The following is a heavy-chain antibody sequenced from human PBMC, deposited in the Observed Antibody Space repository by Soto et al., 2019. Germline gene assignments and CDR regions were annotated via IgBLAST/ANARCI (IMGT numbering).Heavy chain of an antibody. CDR3: ARVDYRYSTEISYYYRYGMDV. Sequence: QVQLVESGGGVVQPARSPRLSCAASGFAFNSYAMHWIRQAPGKGLEWVAVISFNGTNKYYAASVKGRFTISRDNSKNTLYLQMSSLRAEDTANYYCARVDYRYSTEISYYYRYGMDVWGQGTTVTVSS. CDR1: GFAFNSYA. CDR2: ISFNGTNK. J-gene: IGHJ6*02. D-gene: IGHD4-17*01. V-gene: IGHV3-30-3*01.